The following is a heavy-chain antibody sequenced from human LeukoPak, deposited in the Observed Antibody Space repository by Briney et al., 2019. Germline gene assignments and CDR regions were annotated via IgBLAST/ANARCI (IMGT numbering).Heavy chain of an antibody. D-gene: IGHD6-13*01. CDR3: AREGKLAAGTHNWFDP. J-gene: IGHJ5*02. Sequence: SETLSLTCTVSGGSISSGSYYWSWIRQLAGKGLEWIGRIDTSGSTNYNPSLKSRVTLSVDMSKNQFFLKLTSVTAADTAVYYCAREGKLAAGTHNWFDPWGQGTLVTVSS. V-gene: IGHV4-61*02. CDR2: IDTSGST. CDR1: GGSISSGSYY.